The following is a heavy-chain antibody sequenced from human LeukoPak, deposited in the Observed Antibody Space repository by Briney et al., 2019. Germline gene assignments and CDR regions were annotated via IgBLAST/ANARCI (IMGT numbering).Heavy chain of an antibody. CDR2: ISYDGSNK. CDR3: ARDDLDGDYYDSSGYGY. V-gene: IGHV3-30-3*01. D-gene: IGHD3-22*01. J-gene: IGHJ4*02. Sequence: GGSLRLSCAASGFTFSSYSMHWVRQAPGKGLEWVAVISYDGSNKYYADSVKGRFPISRDNSKNQLYLQMNSLRAEDTAVYYCARDDLDGDYYDSSGYGYWGQGTLVTVSS. CDR1: GFTFSSYS.